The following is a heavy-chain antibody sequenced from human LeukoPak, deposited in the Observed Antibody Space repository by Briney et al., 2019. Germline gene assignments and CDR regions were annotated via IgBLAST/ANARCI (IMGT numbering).Heavy chain of an antibody. D-gene: IGHD5-18*01. CDR2: INRNGGST. CDR1: GFTFDDYG. V-gene: IGHV3-20*04. J-gene: IGHJ4*02. Sequence: GGSLRLSCAASGFTFDDYGMSWVRQPPGKGLEWVSGINRNGGSTDYADSVKGRFTISRDNAKNSLYLQMNSLRAEDTAVYYCARASGDIVETATMGSYWGQGTLATVSS. CDR3: ARASGDIVETATMGSY.